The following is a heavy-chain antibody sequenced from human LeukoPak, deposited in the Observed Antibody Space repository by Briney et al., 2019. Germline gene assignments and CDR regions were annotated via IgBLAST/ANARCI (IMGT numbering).Heavy chain of an antibody. Sequence: ASVKVSCKASGYTFTGYYMHWVRQAPGQGLERMGWINPNSGGTNYAQKFQGRVTMTRDTSISTAYMELSRLRSDDTAVYYCARRSKVAVAGYYYYMDVWGKGTTVTVSS. D-gene: IGHD6-19*01. CDR1: GYTFTGYY. CDR2: INPNSGGT. CDR3: ARRSKVAVAGYYYYMDV. V-gene: IGHV1-2*02. J-gene: IGHJ6*03.